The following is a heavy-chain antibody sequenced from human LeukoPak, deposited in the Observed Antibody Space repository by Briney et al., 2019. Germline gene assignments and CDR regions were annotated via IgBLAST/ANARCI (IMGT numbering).Heavy chain of an antibody. CDR1: GGSVSSGSYY. V-gene: IGHV4-61*01. Sequence: PSETLSLTCTVSGGSVSSGSYYWSWIRQPPGKGLEWVGYIYYSGRTNYSPSLKSRVTISVDTSKNQFSLKLSSVTAADPAVYYCATLVDATTPLSYYFIGVWGKGTTVTVSS. CDR2: IYYSGRT. J-gene: IGHJ6*03. CDR3: ATLVDATTPLSYYFIGV. D-gene: IGHD4-11*01.